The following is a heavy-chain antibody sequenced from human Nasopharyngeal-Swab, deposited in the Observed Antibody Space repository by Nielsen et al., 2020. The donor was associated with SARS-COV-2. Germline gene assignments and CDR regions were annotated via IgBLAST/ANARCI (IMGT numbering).Heavy chain of an antibody. CDR3: AKETDSSFDY. D-gene: IGHD3-22*01. Sequence: GGSLRLSCAASGFTFSDYYMSWIRQAPGKGLEWVAVISYDGSNKYYADSVKGRFTISRDNSKNTLYLQMNSLRAEDTAVYYCAKETDSSFDYWGQGTLVTVSS. CDR2: ISYDGSNK. V-gene: IGHV3-30*18. J-gene: IGHJ4*02. CDR1: GFTFSDYY.